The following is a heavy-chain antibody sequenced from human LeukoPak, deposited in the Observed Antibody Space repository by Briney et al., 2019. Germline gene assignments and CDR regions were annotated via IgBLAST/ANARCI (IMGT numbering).Heavy chain of an antibody. CDR2: INHSGST. CDR1: GGSFSGYY. Sequence: PSETLSLTCAVYGGSFSGYYWSWIRQPPGKGLEWTGEINHSGSTNYNPSLKSRVTISVDTSKNQFSLKLSSVTAADTAVYYCARGGRYYYGSGNWFDPWGQGTLVTVSS. CDR3: ARGGRYYYGSGNWFDP. V-gene: IGHV4-34*01. D-gene: IGHD3-10*01. J-gene: IGHJ5*02.